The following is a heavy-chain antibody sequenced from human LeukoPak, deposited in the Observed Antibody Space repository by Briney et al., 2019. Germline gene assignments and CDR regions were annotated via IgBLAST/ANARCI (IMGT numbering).Heavy chain of an antibody. Sequence: PGGSLRHSCAASGFTFSSYAMSWVRQAPGKGLEWVSAISGSGGSTYYADSVKGRFTISRDNSKNTLYLQMSSLKAEDTAVYYCAKEIYCTATTCQGNDAFHIWGQGTVVTVSS. D-gene: IGHD2-8*02. CDR3: AKEIYCTATTCQGNDAFHI. CDR2: ISGSGGST. V-gene: IGHV3-23*01. J-gene: IGHJ3*02. CDR1: GFTFSSYA.